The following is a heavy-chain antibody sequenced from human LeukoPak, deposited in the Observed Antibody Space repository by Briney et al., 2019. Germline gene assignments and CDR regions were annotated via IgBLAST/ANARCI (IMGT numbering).Heavy chain of an antibody. D-gene: IGHD3-3*01. CDR3: AKAWLVVQRYHDFWSGQNWFDP. V-gene: IGHV3-23*01. J-gene: IGHJ5*02. CDR2: ISGSGGST. Sequence: GGSLRLSCAASGFTFSSYAMSWVRQAPGKGLEWVSAISGSGGSTYYADSVKGRFTISRDNSKNTLYLQMNSLRAEDTAVYYCAKAWLVVQRYHDFWSGQNWFDPWGQGTLVTVSS. CDR1: GFTFSSYA.